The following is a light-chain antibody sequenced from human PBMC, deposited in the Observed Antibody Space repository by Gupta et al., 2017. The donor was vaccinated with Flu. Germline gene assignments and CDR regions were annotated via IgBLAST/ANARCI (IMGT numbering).Light chain of an antibody. CDR2: TNN. CDR1: SSNIGSNY. V-gene: IGLV1-47*01. CDR3: TAWDDSLSSYV. J-gene: IGLJ1*01. Sequence: RATISCSGSSSNIGSNYVHWYQQLPGAAPKVLIYTNNQRPSGVPDRFSGSKSGTSASLAISGLRSEDEADYYCTAWDDSLSSYVFGTGTKVTVL.